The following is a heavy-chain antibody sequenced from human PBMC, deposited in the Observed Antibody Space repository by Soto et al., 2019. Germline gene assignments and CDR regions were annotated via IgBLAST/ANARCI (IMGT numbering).Heavy chain of an antibody. CDR3: ARDSRGIMMDV. D-gene: IGHD3-16*01. CDR2: IYYTGST. V-gene: IGHV4-61*01. J-gene: IGHJ6*02. Sequence: SETLSLTCTVSGGSISSSSYYWGWIRQPPGKGLEYIGYIYYTGSTNYNPSLKSRVTMSVDTSKNQFSLKLSSVTAADTAVYYCARDSRGIMMDVWGQGTTVTVSS. CDR1: GGSISSSSYY.